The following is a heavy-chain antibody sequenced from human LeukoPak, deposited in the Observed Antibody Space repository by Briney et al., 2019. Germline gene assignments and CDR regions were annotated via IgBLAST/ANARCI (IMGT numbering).Heavy chain of an antibody. V-gene: IGHV3-7*01. D-gene: IGHD3-10*01. Sequence: GGSLRLSCAASGFTFSSYSMNWVRQAPGKGLEWVANIKQDGSEKYYVDSVKGRFTISRDNAKNSLYLQMNRLRPDDTAVYYCAKDYSKTSYYGSGTYYRPNWFDPWGQGTLVTVSS. CDR2: IKQDGSEK. CDR3: AKDYSKTSYYGSGTYYRPNWFDP. J-gene: IGHJ5*02. CDR1: GFTFSSYS.